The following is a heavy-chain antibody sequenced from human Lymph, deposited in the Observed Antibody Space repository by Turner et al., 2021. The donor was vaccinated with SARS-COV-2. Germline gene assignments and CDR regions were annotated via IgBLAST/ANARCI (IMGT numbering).Heavy chain of an antibody. CDR1: GGSISSYY. CDR2: IYYSGST. CDR3: AGGFDY. V-gene: IGHV4-59*01. Sequence: QVQLQESGPGLVKPSETLSLTCTVSGGSISSYYWSWIRQPPGKGLEWIGYIYYSGSTNYNPSLKSRVTISVDTSKNQFSLKLTSVTAADTAVYYCAGGFDYWGQGTLVTVSP. J-gene: IGHJ4*02.